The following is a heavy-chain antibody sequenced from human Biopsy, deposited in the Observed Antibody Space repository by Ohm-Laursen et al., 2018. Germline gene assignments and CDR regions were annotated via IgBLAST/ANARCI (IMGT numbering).Heavy chain of an antibody. J-gene: IGHJ4*02. CDR1: GFTFDDYA. V-gene: IGHV3-9*01. Sequence: SLRLSCAASGFTFDDYAMHWVRQAPGKGLEWVSGITWNSGSIGYADSVKGRFSIFRDNAKHSLYLQMNSLRAEDTALYYCAKDLGQVTAAIGYWGQGTMVTVSS. CDR2: ITWNSGSI. D-gene: IGHD2-21*02. CDR3: AKDLGQVTAAIGY.